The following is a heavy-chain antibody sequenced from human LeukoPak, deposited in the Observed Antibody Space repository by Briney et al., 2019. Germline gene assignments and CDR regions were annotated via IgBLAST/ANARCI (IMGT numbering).Heavy chain of an antibody. Sequence: PGGSLRLSCAASGFTFSSYAMHWVRQAPGKGLEWVAVISYDGSNKYYADSVKGRFTISRDNAKNSLFLQMNSLKSEDTAVYYCASYCSGTSCSFDYWGQGTLVTVSS. CDR1: GFTFSSYA. J-gene: IGHJ4*02. V-gene: IGHV3-30-3*01. D-gene: IGHD2-2*01. CDR3: ASYCSGTSCSFDY. CDR2: ISYDGSNK.